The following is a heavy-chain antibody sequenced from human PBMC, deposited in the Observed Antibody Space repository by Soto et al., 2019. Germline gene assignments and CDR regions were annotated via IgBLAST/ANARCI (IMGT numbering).Heavy chain of an antibody. CDR2: ISSSGSTI. J-gene: IGHJ6*02. CDR3: AGGDYGDYAYYYYYGMDV. CDR1: GFTFSSYE. V-gene: IGHV3-48*03. Sequence: EVQLVESGGGLVQPGGSLRLSCAASGFTFSSYEMNWVRQAPGKGLEWVSYISSSGSTIYYADSVKGRFTISRDNAKNSLYLQMNSLRAEDTAVYYCAGGDYGDYAYYYYYGMDVWGQGTTVTVSS. D-gene: IGHD4-17*01.